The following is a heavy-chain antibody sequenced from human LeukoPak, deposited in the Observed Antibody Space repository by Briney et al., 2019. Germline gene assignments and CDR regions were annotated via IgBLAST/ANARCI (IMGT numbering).Heavy chain of an antibody. V-gene: IGHV3-21*01. CDR1: GFTFSSYS. CDR3: ASEYSSGWAVPGY. J-gene: IGHJ4*02. D-gene: IGHD6-19*01. CDR2: ISSSSSYI. Sequence: GGSLRLSCAASGFTFSSYSMNWVRQAPGKGLEWVSSISSSSSYISYADSVKGRFTISRDNAKNSLYLQMNSLRAEDTAVYYCASEYSSGWAVPGYWGQGTLVTVSS.